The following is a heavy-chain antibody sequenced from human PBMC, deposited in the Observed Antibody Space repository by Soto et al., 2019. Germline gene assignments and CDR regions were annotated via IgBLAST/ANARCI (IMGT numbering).Heavy chain of an antibody. CDR1: GYTFTSHF. J-gene: IGHJ5*02. D-gene: IGHD3-16*01. V-gene: IGHV1-46*03. CDR3: TRGGTVAPEYDH. CDR2: VNPVDNSR. Sequence: QAQLVQSGAEVKKPGASVKLSCKASGYTFTSHFIHWVRQAPGQGLEWMGIVNPVDNSRRYAQKFQGRVTMTGDRSTSAFYTELTSLTSEDTAVSYCTRGGTVAPEYDHWGQGTLVTVSS.